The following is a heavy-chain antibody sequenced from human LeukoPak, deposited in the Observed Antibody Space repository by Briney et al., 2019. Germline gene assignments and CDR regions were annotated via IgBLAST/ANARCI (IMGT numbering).Heavy chain of an antibody. CDR1: GFTFSSYA. D-gene: IGHD1-26*01. CDR2: ISGSGGST. Sequence: GGSLRLSCAASGFTFSSYAMSWVRQAPGKGLEWVSAISGSGGSTYYADPVKGRFTISRDNSKNALYLQMNSLRADDTAEYYCAKSLLTTASGTGRAFDLRGQGTMVTVSS. CDR3: AKSLLTTASGTGRAFDL. J-gene: IGHJ3*01. V-gene: IGHV3-23*01.